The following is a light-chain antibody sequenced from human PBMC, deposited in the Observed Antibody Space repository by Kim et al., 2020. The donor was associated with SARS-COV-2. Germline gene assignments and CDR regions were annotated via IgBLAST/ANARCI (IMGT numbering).Light chain of an antibody. V-gene: IGKV1-5*01. CDR3: QQYINYYT. J-gene: IGKJ2*01. CDR1: QSVSSS. Sequence: RSASVGERVTITCRASQSVSSSLGWYQQKPGKAPKLLIYGASRLESGVPLRFSGSGSGTEFTLTISNLQPDDFATYYCQQYINYYTFGQGTKLEI. CDR2: GAS.